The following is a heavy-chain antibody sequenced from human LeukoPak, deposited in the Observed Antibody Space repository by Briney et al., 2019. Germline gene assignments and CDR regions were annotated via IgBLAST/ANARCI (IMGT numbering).Heavy chain of an antibody. CDR1: GGSISSYY. CDR2: IYYSGST. CDR3: ARGDPRLALVIDP. D-gene: IGHD2-21*01. J-gene: IGHJ5*02. V-gene: IGHV4-59*06. Sequence: TSETLSLTCTVSGGSISSYYWGWIRQPAGKGLEWIGYIYYSGSTYYNPSLKSRVTISVDTSKNQFSLKLSSVTAADTAVYYCARGDPRLALVIDPWGQGTLVTVSS.